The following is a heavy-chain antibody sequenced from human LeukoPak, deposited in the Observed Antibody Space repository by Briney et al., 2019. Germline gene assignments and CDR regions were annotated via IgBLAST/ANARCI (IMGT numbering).Heavy chain of an antibody. V-gene: IGHV3-48*01. J-gene: IGHJ4*02. CDR2: ISSSSSTI. CDR3: ARDWDCSGGSCYMGFDY. Sequence: GGSLRLSCAASGFTFSSYNMNWVRQAPGKGLEWVSYISSSSSTIYYADSVKGRFTISRDNAKNSLYLQMNSLRAEDTAVYYCARDWDCSGGSCYMGFDYWGQGTLVTVSS. CDR1: GFTFSSYN. D-gene: IGHD2-15*01.